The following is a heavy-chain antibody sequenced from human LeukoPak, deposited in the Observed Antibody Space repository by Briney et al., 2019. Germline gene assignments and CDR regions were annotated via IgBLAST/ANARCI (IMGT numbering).Heavy chain of an antibody. D-gene: IGHD5-18*01. V-gene: IGHV3-15*07. CDR3: TTDMELVATIRPLGYSYGYAFGY. Sequence: GGSLRLSCAASGFTFSIYGMHWVRQAPGKGLEWVGRIKSKTDGGTTDYAAPVKGRFTISRDDSKNTLYLQMNSLKTEDTAVYYCTTDMELVATIRPLGYSYGYAFGYWGQGTLVTVSS. CDR2: IKSKTDGGTT. J-gene: IGHJ4*02. CDR1: GFTFSIYG.